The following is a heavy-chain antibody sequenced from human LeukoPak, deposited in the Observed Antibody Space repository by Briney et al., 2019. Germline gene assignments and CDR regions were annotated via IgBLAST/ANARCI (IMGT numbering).Heavy chain of an antibody. Sequence: GESLKISCKGSGYSFTSYWIGRVRQMPGKGLEWMGIIYPGDSDTRYSPSFQGQVTISADKSISTAYLQWSSLKASDTAMYYCASWGGGYYYDSSGFQHWGQGTLVTVSS. CDR1: GYSFTSYW. CDR2: IYPGDSDT. V-gene: IGHV5-51*01. CDR3: ASWGGGYYYDSSGFQH. J-gene: IGHJ1*01. D-gene: IGHD3-22*01.